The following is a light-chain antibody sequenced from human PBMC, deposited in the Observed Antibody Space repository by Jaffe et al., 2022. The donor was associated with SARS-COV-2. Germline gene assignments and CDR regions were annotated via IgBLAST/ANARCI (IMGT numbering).Light chain of an antibody. J-gene: IGKJ1*01. Sequence: EIVLTQSPATLSVSPGERVILSCRASQSVYSNLAWYQQKPGQAPRLLISGASTRATGLPVRFSGSGSGTEYTLTIGSLQSEDFAIYYCQQYNNWPWTFGLGTKVEIK. V-gene: IGKV3-15*01. CDR1: QSVYSN. CDR3: QQYNNWPWT. CDR2: GAS.